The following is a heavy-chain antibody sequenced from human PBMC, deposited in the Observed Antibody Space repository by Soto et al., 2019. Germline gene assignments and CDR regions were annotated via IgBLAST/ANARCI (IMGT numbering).Heavy chain of an antibody. J-gene: IGHJ3*02. V-gene: IGHV3-48*02. CDR2: ISSSSSTI. CDR3: ARAQGSWYYDSSGYPDDAFDI. CDR1: GFTFSSYS. Sequence: GGSLRLSCAASGFTFSSYSMNWVRQAPGKGLEWVSYISSSSSTIYYADSVKGRFTISRGNAKNSLYLQMNSLRDEDTAVYYCARAQGSWYYDSSGYPDDAFDIWGQGTMVTVSS. D-gene: IGHD3-22*01.